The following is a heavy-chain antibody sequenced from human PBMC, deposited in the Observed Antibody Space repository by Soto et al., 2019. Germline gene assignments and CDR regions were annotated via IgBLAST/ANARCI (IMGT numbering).Heavy chain of an antibody. Sequence: PSETLSLTCTVSGDSISSGSYYWNWIRQHPGKGLEWIGYMYYSGRTYYNPSLKSRITISRDTSKNQFSLRLSSVTAADTALYYCARYNPDVGRPGVEPWGQGILVTVSS. CDR1: GDSISSGSYY. V-gene: IGHV4-31*03. J-gene: IGHJ5*02. CDR3: ARYNPDVGRPGVEP. CDR2: MYYSGRT. D-gene: IGHD1-20*01.